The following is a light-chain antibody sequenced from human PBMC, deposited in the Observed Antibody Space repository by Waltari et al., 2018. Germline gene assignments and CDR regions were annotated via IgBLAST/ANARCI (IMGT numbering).Light chain of an antibody. CDR3: MQTLQTPRT. J-gene: IGKJ2*01. V-gene: IGKV2-28*01. CDR2: LGS. Sequence: IVMTQSPLSLPVTPGEPASISCRSSQNLVHGNGNNYLDWYLQKPGQSPHLLIYLGSSRASGVPDRFSGSVSGTDFTLRISRVEAEDVGIYYCMQTLQTPRTFGQGTKLEI. CDR1: QNLVHGNGNNY.